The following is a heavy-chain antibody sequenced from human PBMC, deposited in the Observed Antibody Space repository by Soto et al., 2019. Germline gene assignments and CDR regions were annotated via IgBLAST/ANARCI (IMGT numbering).Heavy chain of an antibody. J-gene: IGHJ6*02. V-gene: IGHV5-51*01. CDR1: GYSFTSYW. CDR3: AIFVYSSYYYYGMDV. D-gene: IGHD6-13*01. CDR2: IYPGDSDT. Sequence: GESLKISCKGSGYSFTSYWIGWVRQMPGKGLEWMGIIYPGDSDTRYSPSFQGQVTISADKSISTAYLQWSSLKASDTAMYYCAIFVYSSYYYYGMDVRGQRTTVTVS.